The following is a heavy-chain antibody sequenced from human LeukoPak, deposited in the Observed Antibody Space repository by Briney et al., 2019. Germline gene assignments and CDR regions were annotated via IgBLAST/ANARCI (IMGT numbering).Heavy chain of an antibody. D-gene: IGHD6-13*01. Sequence: ASVKVSCKTSGYTFTDYYLHWVRQAPGQGLEWMGWIDPKSGGTNYEQKFRGRFTVTRGTSMSTVYMDVSRLRSDDTAVYYCARSVGTSSWYTLGTYWGQGTLVTVSS. CDR2: IDPKSGGT. CDR1: GYTFTDYY. J-gene: IGHJ4*02. V-gene: IGHV1-2*02. CDR3: ARSVGTSSWYTLGTY.